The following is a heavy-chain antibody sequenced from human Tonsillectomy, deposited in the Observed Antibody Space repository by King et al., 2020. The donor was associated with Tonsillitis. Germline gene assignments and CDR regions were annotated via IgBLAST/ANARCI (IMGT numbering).Heavy chain of an antibody. Sequence: VQLVESGGGLVKPGGSLRLSCAASGFTFSSYSMNWVRQAPGKGLEWVSSISSSSSYIYYADSVKGRFTISRDNAKNSLYLQMNSLRAEDTAVYYCASPPHSSGGYDNPDYYYYMDVWGKGTPVTVSS. J-gene: IGHJ6*03. D-gene: IGHD5-12*01. CDR1: GFTFSSYS. V-gene: IGHV3-21*01. CDR3: ASPPHSSGGYDNPDYYYYMDV. CDR2: ISSSSSYI.